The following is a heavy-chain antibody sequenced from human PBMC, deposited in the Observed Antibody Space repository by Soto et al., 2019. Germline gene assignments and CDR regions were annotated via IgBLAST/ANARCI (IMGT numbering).Heavy chain of an antibody. CDR3: TRNLVVRGGYSGMDV. CDR1: GFTFSGSA. D-gene: IGHD3-10*01. Sequence: PGGSLRLSCAASGFTFSGSAMHWVHQASGKGLEWVGRIRSKANSYATAYAASVKGRFTISRDDSKNTAYLQMNSLKTEDTAVYYCTRNLVVRGGYSGMDVWGQGTTVTVSS. V-gene: IGHV3-73*01. J-gene: IGHJ6*02. CDR2: IRSKANSYAT.